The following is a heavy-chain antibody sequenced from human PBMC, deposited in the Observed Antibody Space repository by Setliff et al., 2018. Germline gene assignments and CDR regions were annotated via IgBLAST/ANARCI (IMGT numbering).Heavy chain of an antibody. J-gene: IGHJ4*02. D-gene: IGHD2-15*01. CDR2: IWYDGSNS. CDR3: ARGTQAYTSWTDSALGY. Sequence: PGGSLRLSCAASGFTFSSYGFHWVRQAPGKGLEWVAVIWYDGSNSYYADSVKGRFTISRDNSRNMLYMQMNSLRADDTAVYYCARGTQAYTSWTDSALGYWGKGTQVTVSS. CDR1: GFTFSSYG. V-gene: IGHV3-33*01.